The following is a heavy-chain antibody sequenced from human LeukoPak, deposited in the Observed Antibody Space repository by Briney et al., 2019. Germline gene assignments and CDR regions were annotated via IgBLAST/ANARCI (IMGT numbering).Heavy chain of an antibody. D-gene: IGHD1-26*01. J-gene: IGHJ4*02. Sequence: SSETLSLTCSVSGGSISSSSYYWGWIRQPPGKGLEWIGSIHSGGSTYYNPSLKSRVTISVHTSKNQFSLKLSSVTAADTAVYYCARGARLSLPLDYWGQGTLVTVSS. V-gene: IGHV4-39*01. CDR2: IHSGGST. CDR1: GGSISSSSYY. CDR3: ARGARLSLPLDY.